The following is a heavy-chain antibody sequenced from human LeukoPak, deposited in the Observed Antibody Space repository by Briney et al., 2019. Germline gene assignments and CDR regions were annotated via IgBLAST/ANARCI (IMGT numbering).Heavy chain of an antibody. J-gene: IGHJ6*02. CDR3: ASTTLPAAFYYYYGMDV. V-gene: IGHV3-30-3*01. CDR1: RFTFSSYA. D-gene: IGHD2-2*01. CDR2: ISYDGSNK. Sequence: GRSLRLSCAASRFTFSSYAMHWVRQAPGKGLEWVAVISYDGSNKYYADSVKGRFTISRDNSKNTLYLQMNSLRAEDTAVYYCASTTLPAAFYYYYGMDVWGQGTTVTVSS.